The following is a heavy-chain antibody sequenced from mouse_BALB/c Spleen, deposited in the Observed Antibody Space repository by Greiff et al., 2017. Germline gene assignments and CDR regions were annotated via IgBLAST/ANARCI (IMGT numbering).Heavy chain of an antibody. CDR2: ISYSGST. CDR1: GDSITSGY. Sequence: EVMLVESGPSLVKPSQTLSLTCSVTGDSITSGYWNWIRKFPGNKLEYMGYISYSGSTYYNPSLKSRISITRDTSKNQYYLQLNSVTTEDTATYYCARFRGLRRDYAMDYWGQGTSVTVSS. V-gene: IGHV3-8*02. CDR3: ARFRGLRRDYAMDY. J-gene: IGHJ4*01. D-gene: IGHD2-4*01.